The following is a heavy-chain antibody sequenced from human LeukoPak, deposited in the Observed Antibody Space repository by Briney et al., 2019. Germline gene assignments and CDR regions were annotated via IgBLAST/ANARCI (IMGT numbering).Heavy chain of an antibody. CDR1: GFTVSSNY. J-gene: IGHJ6*03. D-gene: IGHD3-10*01. V-gene: IGHV3-66*01. CDR2: FYRGGST. CDR3: APSQDGSGSYFYYFYIDV. Sequence: GGSLRLSCAASGFTVSSNYMSWVRQAPGKGLEGGSIFYRGGSTYYADSVKGRVTVSRDNSKHILYLQMNSLRAEDTAVYYCAPSQDGSGSYFYYFYIDVWGNGTTV.